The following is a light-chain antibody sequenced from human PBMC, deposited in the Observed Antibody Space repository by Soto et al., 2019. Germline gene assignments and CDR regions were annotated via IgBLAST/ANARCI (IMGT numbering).Light chain of an antibody. V-gene: IGLV1-51*02. Sequence: QSVLTQPPSVSAAPGQKVTLSCSGSSSNIGKNHVSWYQQVPGTAPKLLIYESNKRPSGIPDRFSGSKSGTSATLGIAGLQTGDEADYYCGTWDSSLTAVLFGGGTKLTVL. J-gene: IGLJ2*01. CDR3: GTWDSSLTAVL. CDR1: SSNIGKNH. CDR2: ESN.